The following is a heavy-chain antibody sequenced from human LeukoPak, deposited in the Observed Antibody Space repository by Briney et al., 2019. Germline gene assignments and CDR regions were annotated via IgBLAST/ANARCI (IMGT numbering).Heavy chain of an antibody. CDR2: ISGSGDST. D-gene: IGHD3-22*01. CDR3: ARAYYYDNRAIDY. J-gene: IGHJ4*02. CDR1: GFTLRSYV. Sequence: PGGSLRLSCVASGFTLRSYVMNWVRQTPGKGLEWVSSISGSGDSTFYADSVKGRFSISRDNSKNTLYLQMNSLRAEDTAVYYCARAYYYDNRAIDYWGQGTLVTVSS. V-gene: IGHV3-23*01.